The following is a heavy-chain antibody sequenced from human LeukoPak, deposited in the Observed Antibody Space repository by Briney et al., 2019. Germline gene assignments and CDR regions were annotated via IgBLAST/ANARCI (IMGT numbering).Heavy chain of an antibody. J-gene: IGHJ4*02. Sequence: PSETLSLTCTVSGGSISSSSYYWGWIRQPPGKGLEWIGYIYHSGSTYYNPSLKSRVTISVDRSKNQFSLKLSSVTAADTAVYYCARGRTDSSSSPFDYWGQGTLVTVSS. CDR1: GGSISSSSYY. CDR3: ARGRTDSSSSPFDY. V-gene: IGHV4-39*07. D-gene: IGHD6-6*01. CDR2: IYHSGST.